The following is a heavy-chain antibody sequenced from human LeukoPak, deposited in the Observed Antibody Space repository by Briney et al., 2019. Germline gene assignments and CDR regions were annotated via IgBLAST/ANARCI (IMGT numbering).Heavy chain of an antibody. CDR1: GGSITTSY. D-gene: IGHD3-16*01. Sequence: PSETLSLTCTVSGGSITTSYWGWIRQPPGKGLEWIGYMSDTGSTNYNPSLSSRVTMSVDTSKNQFSLNLSPVTAADTAVYYCARGAYRFDPWGQGTLVTVSS. CDR2: MSDTGST. CDR3: ARGAYRFDP. J-gene: IGHJ5*02. V-gene: IGHV4-59*01.